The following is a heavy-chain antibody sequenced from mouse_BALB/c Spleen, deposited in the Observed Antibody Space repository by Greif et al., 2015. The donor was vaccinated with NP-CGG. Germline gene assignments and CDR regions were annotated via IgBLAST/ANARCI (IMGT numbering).Heavy chain of an antibody. V-gene: IGHV14-3*02. CDR2: IDPANGNT. CDR3: ASVTGTTWFAY. D-gene: IGHD4-1*01. CDR1: GFNIKDTY. J-gene: IGHJ3*01. Sequence: EVQLQQSGAELVKPGASVKLSCTASGFNIKDTYMHWVKQRPEQGLEWIGRIDPANGNTKYDPKFQGKATITADTSSNTAYLQLSSLTSEDTAVYYCASVTGTTWFAYWGQGTLVTVSA.